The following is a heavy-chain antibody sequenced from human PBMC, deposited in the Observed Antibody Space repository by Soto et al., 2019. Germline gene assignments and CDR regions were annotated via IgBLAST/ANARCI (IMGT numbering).Heavy chain of an antibody. CDR3: ARGVGGGYQGPDY. D-gene: IGHD5-12*01. CDR1: GFTFTSYI. J-gene: IGHJ4*02. V-gene: IGHV3-21*01. Sequence: EVQLVESGGGLVKPGGSLRLSCAASGFTFTSYIMNWVRQAPGKGLEWVSSISSSTTYLYYADSVKGRFTISRDNAKNSLYLQMNSLRAEDTAVYYCARGVGGGYQGPDYWGQGTLVTVSS. CDR2: ISSSTTYL.